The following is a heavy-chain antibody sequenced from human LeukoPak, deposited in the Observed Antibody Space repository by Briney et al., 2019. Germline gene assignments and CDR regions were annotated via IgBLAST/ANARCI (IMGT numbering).Heavy chain of an antibody. D-gene: IGHD5-18*01. V-gene: IGHV4-39*07. CDR2: IYYSGST. CDR1: GGSISSSSYY. Sequence: SETLSLTCTVSGGSISSSSYYWGWIRQPPGKGLEWIGSIYYSGSTYYNPSLKSRVTISVDTSKNQFSLKLSSVTAADTAVYYCARGGYSYGNEPDYWGQGTLVTVSS. J-gene: IGHJ4*02. CDR3: ARGGYSYGNEPDY.